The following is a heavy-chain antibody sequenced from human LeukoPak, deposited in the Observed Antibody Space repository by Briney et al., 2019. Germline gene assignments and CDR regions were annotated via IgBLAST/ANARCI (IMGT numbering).Heavy chain of an antibody. CDR2: INWNGGST. V-gene: IGHV3-20*04. CDR1: GFTFDDYG. CDR3: ARDRGSSWYSAFDY. J-gene: IGHJ4*02. Sequence: GGSLRLSCAASGFTFDDYGMSWVRQAPGKGLEWVSGINWNGGSTGYADSVKGRFTISRDNAKNSLYLQMNSLRAEDTAVYYCARDRGSSWYSAFDYWGQGTLVTVSS. D-gene: IGHD6-13*01.